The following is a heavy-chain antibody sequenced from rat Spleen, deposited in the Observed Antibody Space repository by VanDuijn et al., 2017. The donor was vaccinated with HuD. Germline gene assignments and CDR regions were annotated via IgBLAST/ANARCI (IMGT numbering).Heavy chain of an antibody. V-gene: IGHV5S14*01. D-gene: IGHD1-9*01. CDR3: ATTYLGYVYFDY. J-gene: IGHJ2*01. Sequence: EVQLVESGGGLVQPGRSLNLSCAVSGFTFSYYGMAWVRQTPTKGLEWVASISTSGGNTYYRDSVQGRFTISRDNAKNTQYLQMDSLRSEDTATYYCATTYLGYVYFDYWGQGVMVTVSS. CDR1: GFTFSYYG. CDR2: ISTSGGNT.